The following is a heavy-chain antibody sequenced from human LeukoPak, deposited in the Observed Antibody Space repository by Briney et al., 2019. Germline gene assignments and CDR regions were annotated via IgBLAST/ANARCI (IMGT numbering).Heavy chain of an antibody. D-gene: IGHD2-2*01. CDR3: ARGYDHLNYYMDG. J-gene: IGHJ6*03. Sequence: GGPLTLSCVASGFPFRSYGIHWLRQAPGKGLEWLAFIWYDEITKNYADSVKGRFTISRDNSKNTLYVQMNSLRPDDTAVYYCARGYDHLNYYMDGWGRGTTVTVSS. V-gene: IGHV3-30*02. CDR1: GFPFRSYG. CDR2: IWYDEITK.